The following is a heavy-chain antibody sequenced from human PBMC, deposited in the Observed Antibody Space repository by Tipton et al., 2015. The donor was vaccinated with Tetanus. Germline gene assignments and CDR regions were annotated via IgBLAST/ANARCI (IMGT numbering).Heavy chain of an antibody. CDR2: IYYSGST. V-gene: IGHV4-39*01. CDR3: ANLGYCSGGSCYFPDYFDY. D-gene: IGHD2-15*01. CDR1: GGSISSSSYY. J-gene: IGHJ4*02. Sequence: TLSLTCTVSGGSISSSSYYWGWIRQPPGKGLEWIGSIYYSGSTYYNPSLKSRVTISVDTSKNQFSLKLSSVTAADTAVYYCANLGYCSGGSCYFPDYFDYWGQGTLVTVSS.